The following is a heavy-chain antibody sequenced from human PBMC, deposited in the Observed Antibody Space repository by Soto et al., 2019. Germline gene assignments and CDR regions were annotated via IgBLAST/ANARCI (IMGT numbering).Heavy chain of an antibody. CDR3: ARVLLGDGDYGLHNWFDP. V-gene: IGHV4-30-2*01. D-gene: IGHD4-17*01. Sequence: QLQLQESGSGLVKPSQTLSLTCAVSGGSISSGGYSWSWIRQPPGKGLEWIGYIYHSGSTYYNPSLKSRVTISVDRSKNQFSLKLSSVTAADTAVYYCARVLLGDGDYGLHNWFDPWGQGTLVTVSS. J-gene: IGHJ5*02. CDR2: IYHSGST. CDR1: GGSISSGGYS.